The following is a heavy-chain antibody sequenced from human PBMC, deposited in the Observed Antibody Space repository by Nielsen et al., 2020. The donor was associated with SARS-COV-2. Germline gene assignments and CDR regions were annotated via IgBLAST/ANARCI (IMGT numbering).Heavy chain of an antibody. CDR1: GFTFNIYA. CDR3: AKGYYYDSSGYYSDY. CDR2: ISGSGGST. D-gene: IGHD3-22*01. J-gene: IGHJ4*02. Sequence: GESLKISCIASGFTFNIYAMSWVRQAPGKGLEWVSAISGSGGSTYYADSVKGRFTISRDNSKNTLYLQMNSLRAEDTAVYYCAKGYYYDSSGYYSDYWGQGTLVTVSS. V-gene: IGHV3-23*01.